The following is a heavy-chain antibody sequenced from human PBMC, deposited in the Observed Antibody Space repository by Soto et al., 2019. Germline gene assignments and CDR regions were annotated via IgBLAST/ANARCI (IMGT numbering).Heavy chain of an antibody. V-gene: IGHV4-39*01. CDR1: GGSISSSSYY. Sequence: SETLSLTCTVSGGSISSSSYYWGWIRQPPGKGLEWIGSIYYSGSTYYNPSLKSRVTISVDTSKNQFSLKLSSVTAADTAVYYCARRLTMVRGVRVVDTQFDYWGQGTLVTVSS. CDR2: IYYSGST. J-gene: IGHJ4*02. D-gene: IGHD3-10*01. CDR3: ARRLTMVRGVRVVDTQFDY.